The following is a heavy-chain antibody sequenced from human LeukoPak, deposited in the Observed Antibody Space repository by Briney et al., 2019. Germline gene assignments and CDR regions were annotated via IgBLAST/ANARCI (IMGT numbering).Heavy chain of an antibody. Sequence: GGSLRLSCAASGFTFSYYWMYWVRQASGKGLEWVASIKLDGSEQYYLGSVKGRFTISRDNARNSLCLQMNSLRAEDTAMYYCARDSPRGWSMDVWGKGTTVTVSS. CDR2: IKLDGSEQ. D-gene: IGHD3-10*01. V-gene: IGHV3-7*01. CDR3: ARDSPRGWSMDV. CDR1: GFTFSYYW. J-gene: IGHJ6*03.